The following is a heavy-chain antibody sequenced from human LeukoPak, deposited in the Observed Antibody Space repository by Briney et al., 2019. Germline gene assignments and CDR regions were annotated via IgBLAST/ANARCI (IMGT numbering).Heavy chain of an antibody. Sequence: SETLALTCTVSGASISGTYWSWLRQPAGKGLEWIWRIYTTGSTDYNPSLRGRVTMSVDASKTHISLRLISVTAADTAVYYCATVGAGGGFLHYWGQGALVLVSS. CDR1: GASISGTY. CDR3: ATVGAGGGFLHY. J-gene: IGHJ4*02. V-gene: IGHV4-4*07. D-gene: IGHD2/OR15-2a*01. CDR2: IYTTGST.